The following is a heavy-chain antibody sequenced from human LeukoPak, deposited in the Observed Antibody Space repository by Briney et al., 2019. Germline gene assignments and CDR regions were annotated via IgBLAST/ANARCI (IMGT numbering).Heavy chain of an antibody. J-gene: IGHJ4*02. CDR2: INPNSGGT. Sequence: GASVKVSCKASGYTFTGYYMHWVRQAPGQGLEWMGWINPNSGGTNYAQKFQGRVTITRDTSASTAYMELSSLRSEDTAVYYCARDSIWGSGTYGFDYWGQGALVTVSS. CDR3: ARDSIWGSGTYGFDY. V-gene: IGHV1-2*02. CDR1: GYTFTGYY. D-gene: IGHD1-26*01.